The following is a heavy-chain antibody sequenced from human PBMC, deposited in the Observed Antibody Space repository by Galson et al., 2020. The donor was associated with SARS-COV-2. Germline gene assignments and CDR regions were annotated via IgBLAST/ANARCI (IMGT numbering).Heavy chain of an antibody. CDR2: IYYSGST. D-gene: IGHD3-10*01. V-gene: IGHV4-31*03. CDR1: GGSISTGGYY. Sequence: SETLSLTCTVSGGSISTGGYYWSWIRQLPGKGLEWIGYIYYSGSTYYNPSLKSRLIISLDTSKNQFSLELRSVTVADTAVYYCARDHYGSGSPGYFDLWGRGTLVTVSS. CDR3: ARDHYGSGSPGYFDL. J-gene: IGHJ2*01.